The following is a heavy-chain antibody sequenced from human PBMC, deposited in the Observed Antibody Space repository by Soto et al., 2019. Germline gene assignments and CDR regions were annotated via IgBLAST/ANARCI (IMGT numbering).Heavy chain of an antibody. J-gene: IGHJ6*02. D-gene: IGHD3-3*01. CDR2: IIPIFGTA. CDR1: GGTFSSYA. Sequence: ASVKVSCKASGGTFSSYAISWVRQAPGQGLEWMGGIIPIFGTANYAQKFQGRVTITADESTSTAYMELSSLRSEDTAVYYCARDLPSIVGVVIIPYGMDVWGQGTTVTVSS. V-gene: IGHV1-69*13. CDR3: ARDLPSIVGVVIIPYGMDV.